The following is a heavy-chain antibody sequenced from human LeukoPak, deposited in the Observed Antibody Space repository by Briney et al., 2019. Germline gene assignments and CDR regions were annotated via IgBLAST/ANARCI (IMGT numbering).Heavy chain of an antibody. CDR1: GASIRSGGFY. J-gene: IGHJ5*02. CDR2: IYYDGRT. V-gene: IGHV4-31*03. CDR3: ARVISPLIVVVPAAIDALCLGCWFDP. D-gene: IGHD2-2*02. Sequence: MPSETLSLTCTVSGASIRSGGFYWSWIRQHPGKGLEWIGYIYYDGRTYYNPSLKSRVTMSVDTSKSQFSLRLTSVTAADTAVYYCARVISPLIVVVPAAIDALCLGCWFDPWGQGTLVTVSS.